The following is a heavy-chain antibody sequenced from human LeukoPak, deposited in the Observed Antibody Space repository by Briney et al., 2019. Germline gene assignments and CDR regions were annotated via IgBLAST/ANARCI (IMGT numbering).Heavy chain of an antibody. CDR1: GFTFSKYA. J-gene: IGHJ5*02. CDR2: IRYDGSST. D-gene: IGHD7-27*01. V-gene: IGHV3-30*02. CDR3: AKTNTDMGKNWFDP. Sequence: GGSLRLSCAASGFTFSKYAIHWVRQAPGKGLEWVAFIRYDGSSTSYPDSVKGRFTISRDNSKSMSYLQMNNLRPEDTAVYCCAKTNTDMGKNWFDPWGQGTLVIVSS.